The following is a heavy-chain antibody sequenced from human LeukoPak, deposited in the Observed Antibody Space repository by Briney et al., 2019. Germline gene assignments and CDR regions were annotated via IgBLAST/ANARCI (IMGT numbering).Heavy chain of an antibody. V-gene: IGHV4-31*03. Sequence: SQTLSLTCTVSGGSISSGGYYWSWIRQHPGKGLEWIGYIYYSGSTYYNPSLKSRVTISVDTSKNQFSLKLSSVTAADTAVYYCASRTLWFGELFTWYFDLWGRGTLVTVSS. CDR2: IYYSGST. CDR1: GGSISSGGYY. CDR3: ASRTLWFGELFTWYFDL. D-gene: IGHD3-10*01. J-gene: IGHJ2*01.